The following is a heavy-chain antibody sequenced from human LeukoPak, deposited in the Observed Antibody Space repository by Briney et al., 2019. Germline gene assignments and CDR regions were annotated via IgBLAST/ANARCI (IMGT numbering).Heavy chain of an antibody. D-gene: IGHD3-3*01. CDR3: ARAPYYDFWSGYSVLNWFDP. V-gene: IGHV4-34*01. CDR2: INHSGST. CDR1: GGSFSGYY. J-gene: IGHJ5*02. Sequence: SETLSLTCAVYGGSFSGYYWSWIRQPPGKGLEWIGEINHSGSTNYNPSLKSRVTISVDTSKKQLSLKLSSVTAADTAVYYCARAPYYDFWSGYSVLNWFDPWGQGTLVTVSS.